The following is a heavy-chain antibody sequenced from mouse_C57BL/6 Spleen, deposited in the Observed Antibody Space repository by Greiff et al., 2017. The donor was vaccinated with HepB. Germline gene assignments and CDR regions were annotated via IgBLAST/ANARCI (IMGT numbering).Heavy chain of an antibody. CDR3: SRDPTIVTTSLNFDV. D-gene: IGHD2-5*01. Sequence: EVKLVESGGGLVKPGGSLKLSCAASGFTFSSYAMSWVRQTPEKRLEWVATISDGGSYTYYPDNVKGRFTISRDNAKNNLYLQMSHLKSEDTAMYYCSRDPTIVTTSLNFDVWGTGTTVTVSS. V-gene: IGHV5-4*01. J-gene: IGHJ1*03. CDR1: GFTFSSYA. CDR2: ISDGGSYT.